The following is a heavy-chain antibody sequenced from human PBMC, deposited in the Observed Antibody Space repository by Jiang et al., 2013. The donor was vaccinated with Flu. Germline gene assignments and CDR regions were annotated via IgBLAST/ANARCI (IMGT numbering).Heavy chain of an antibody. CDR2: GTEK. CDR3: ARARKDSDYIWGRHFDF. Sequence: GTEKYYVDSVKGRFLISRDNAKNSLYLQMNSLSAGDTAVYYCARARKDSDYIWGRHFDFWGQGTLVTVSS. J-gene: IGHJ4*02. V-gene: IGHV3-7*01. D-gene: IGHD3-16*01.